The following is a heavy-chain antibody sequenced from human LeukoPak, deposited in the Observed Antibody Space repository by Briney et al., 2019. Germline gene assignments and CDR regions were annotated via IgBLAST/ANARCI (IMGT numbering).Heavy chain of an antibody. V-gene: IGHV3-30*02. J-gene: IGHJ6*03. CDR2: IRYDGSNK. CDR3: AKDRGSGTTSYYYYMDV. Sequence: PGGSLRLSCAASGFTFSSYGMHWVRQAPGKGLEWVAFIRYDGSNKYYADSVKGRFTISRDNSKNTLYLQMNSLRAEDTAVYYCAKDRGSGTTSYYYYMDVWGKGTTVTVSS. CDR1: GFTFSSYG. D-gene: IGHD1-7*01.